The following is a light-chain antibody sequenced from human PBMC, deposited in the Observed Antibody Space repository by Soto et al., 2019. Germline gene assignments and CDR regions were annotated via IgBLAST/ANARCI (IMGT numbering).Light chain of an antibody. CDR3: HQYDSIVQT. Sequence: EIVLTQSPGTLSLSPGERVTLSCRASQSVSSNYLAWYQQRPGQAPRLLIYGASNRATGIPDRFSGSGSGTDFALTISRLEPEDFAVYYCHQYDSIVQTFGQGTKVDIK. CDR2: GAS. V-gene: IGKV3-20*01. J-gene: IGKJ1*01. CDR1: QSVSSNY.